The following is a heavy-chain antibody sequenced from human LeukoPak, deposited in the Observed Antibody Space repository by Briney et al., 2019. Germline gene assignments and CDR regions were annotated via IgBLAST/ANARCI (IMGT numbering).Heavy chain of an antibody. CDR2: ISKDGTNK. CDR1: GCTFKRFA. D-gene: IGHD6-13*01. CDR3: AREDQQLPDY. Sequence: AGGSLRLSCTASGCTFKRFAMRWVRQAPGKGLDWLAVISKDGTNKYCVDSVKGRFTISRDNSKNTVYLQMSSLRAEDTAVYYCAREDQQLPDYWGQGTLVTVSS. V-gene: IGHV3-30-3*01. J-gene: IGHJ4*02.